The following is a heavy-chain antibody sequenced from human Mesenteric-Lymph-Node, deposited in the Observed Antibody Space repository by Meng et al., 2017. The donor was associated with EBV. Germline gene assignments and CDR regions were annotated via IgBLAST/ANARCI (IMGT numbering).Heavy chain of an antibody. V-gene: IGHV4-4*02. CDR2: IHHSENT. J-gene: IGHJ6*02. CDR3: ARDRNYGMDV. Sequence: QLQEAGSRLVKPSETLSLTCDVSGGSISGGSISSTYWWTWVRQPPGKKLEWIGEIHHSENTNYNPSLKSRVTISVDKSKNQFSLKVTSVTAADTAVYYCARDRNYGMDVWGQGTTVTVSS. CDR1: GGSISGGSISSTYW.